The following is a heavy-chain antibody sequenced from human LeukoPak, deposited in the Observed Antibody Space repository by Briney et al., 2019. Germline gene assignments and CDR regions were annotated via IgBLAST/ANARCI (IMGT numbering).Heavy chain of an antibody. CDR1: GYNFTVYW. D-gene: IGHD3-10*01. Sequence: GESLKTSCEASGYNFTVYWIAWVRQMPGKGLEWMGIIDPSDSDTRYSPFFQGQVTISADKSISTAYLQWSSLKASDTAVYYCARRGIATYYVDYWGQGTQVTVSS. CDR2: IDPSDSDT. J-gene: IGHJ4*02. V-gene: IGHV5-51*01. CDR3: ARRGIATYYVDY.